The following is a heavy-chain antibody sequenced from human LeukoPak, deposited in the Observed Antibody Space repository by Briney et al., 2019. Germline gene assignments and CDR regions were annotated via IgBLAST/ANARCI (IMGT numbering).Heavy chain of an antibody. CDR3: ATRRVGATFDY. J-gene: IGHJ4*02. CDR2: ISYSGST. V-gene: IGHV4-61*01. D-gene: IGHD1-26*01. Sequence: SETLSLTCTVSGGSVNSGSSYWSWIRQPPGKGLEWIGCISYSGSTNYNPSLRSRVTMSLDTSKNQFSLTLSSVTAADTAVYFCATRRVGATFDYWGQGTLVTVSS. CDR1: GGSVNSGSSY.